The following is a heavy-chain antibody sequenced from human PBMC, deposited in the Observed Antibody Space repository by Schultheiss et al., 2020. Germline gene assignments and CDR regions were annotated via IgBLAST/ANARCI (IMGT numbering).Heavy chain of an antibody. V-gene: IGHV1-69*06. D-gene: IGHD1-26*01. Sequence: AVKVSCKASGGTFSSYAISWVRQAPGQGLEWMGGIIPIFGTANYAQKFQGRVTITADKSTSTAYMELSSLRSEDTAVYYCATAPPGADHYFDYWGPGTLLTFAS. CDR2: IIPIFGTA. CDR1: GGTFSSYA. J-gene: IGHJ4*02. CDR3: ATAPPGADHYFDY.